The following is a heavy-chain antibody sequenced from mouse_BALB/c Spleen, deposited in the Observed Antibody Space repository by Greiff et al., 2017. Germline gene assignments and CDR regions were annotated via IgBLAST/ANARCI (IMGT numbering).Heavy chain of an antibody. CDR3: ATTARAFYYAMDY. CDR1: GYTFTSYW. CDR2: IFPGTGTT. J-gene: IGHJ4*01. D-gene: IGHD3-1*01. Sequence: VQLQQSGAELVKPGASVKLSCKTSGYTFTSYWIQWVKQRPGQGLGLIGEIFPGTGTTYYNEKFKGKATLTIDTSSSTAYMQLSSLTSEDSAVYFCATTARAFYYAMDYWGQGTSVTVSS. V-gene: IGHV1S132*01.